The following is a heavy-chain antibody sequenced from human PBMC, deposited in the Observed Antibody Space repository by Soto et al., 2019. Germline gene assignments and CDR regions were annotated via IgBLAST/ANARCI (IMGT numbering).Heavy chain of an antibody. CDR2: IYWDDDK. D-gene: IGHD6-19*01. CDR1: GFSLTSPAVG. J-gene: IGHJ4*02. Sequence: QITLKESGPTLVKPTQTLTLTCTFSGFSLTSPAVGVNWIRQPLGKALEWLALIYWDDDKQYSPSLKSRLTITKDTSKNQVVLTMTNMDPVDTATYYCAHGSGWLSDYWGQGTLVTVSS. V-gene: IGHV2-5*02. CDR3: AHGSGWLSDY.